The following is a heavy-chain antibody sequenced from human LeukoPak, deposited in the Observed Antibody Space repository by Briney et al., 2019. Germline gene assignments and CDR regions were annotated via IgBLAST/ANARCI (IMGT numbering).Heavy chain of an antibody. CDR3: ARDLYGDWYFDL. CDR2: ICTSGST. J-gene: IGHJ2*01. CDR1: GGSINSGNHY. D-gene: IGHD2-8*01. V-gene: IGHV4-61*02. Sequence: SETLSLTCTVSGGSINSGNHYWSWVRQPAGQGLEWIGRICTSGSTIYNPSLKSRVTMSIDTSKNQFSLKLNSVTAADTAVYYCARDLYGDWYFDLWGRGTLVTVSS.